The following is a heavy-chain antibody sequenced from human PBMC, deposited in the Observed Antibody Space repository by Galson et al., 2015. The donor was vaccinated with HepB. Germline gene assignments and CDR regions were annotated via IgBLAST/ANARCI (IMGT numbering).Heavy chain of an antibody. J-gene: IGHJ4*02. CDR1: GFAFSGYA. V-gene: IGHV3-33*07. Sequence: SLRLSCAASGFAFSGYAMYWVRQPPGKGLEWVAIIWYDGTNKYYADSVKGRFTISRDNSKNTLYLQMNSLRAEDTAVYYCARDLTTCYSDYWGQGTLVTVSS. CDR3: ARDLTTCYSDY. CDR2: IWYDGTNK. D-gene: IGHD4/OR15-4a*01.